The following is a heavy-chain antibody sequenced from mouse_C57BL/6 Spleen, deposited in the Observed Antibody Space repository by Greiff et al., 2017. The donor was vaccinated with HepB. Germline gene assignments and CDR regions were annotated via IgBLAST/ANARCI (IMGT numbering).Heavy chain of an antibody. J-gene: IGHJ3*01. Sequence: QVQLQQSGAELARPGASVKLSCKASGYTFTSYGISWVKQRTGQGLEWIGEIYPRSGNTYYNEKFKGKATLTADKSSSTAYMELRSLTSEDSAVYFCARRDYYDSWFAYWGQGTLVTVSA. CDR3: ARRDYYDSWFAY. CDR1: GYTFTSYG. V-gene: IGHV1-81*01. D-gene: IGHD2-4*01. CDR2: IYPRSGNT.